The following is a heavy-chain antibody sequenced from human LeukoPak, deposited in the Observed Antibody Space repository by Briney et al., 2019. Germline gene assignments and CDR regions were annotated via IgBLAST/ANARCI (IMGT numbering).Heavy chain of an antibody. Sequence: PGGSLRLSCEASGFTFSSYNMNWVRQAPGKGLEWVSYISRSSTTIYFAAAVRGRFTVSRDNAKNSLFLELSSLRAEDTAVYYCARGSNAYHYYYMDVWGKGTTVTVSS. CDR3: ARGSNAYHYYYMDV. J-gene: IGHJ6*03. CDR2: ISRSSTTI. V-gene: IGHV3-48*04. CDR1: GFTFSSYN.